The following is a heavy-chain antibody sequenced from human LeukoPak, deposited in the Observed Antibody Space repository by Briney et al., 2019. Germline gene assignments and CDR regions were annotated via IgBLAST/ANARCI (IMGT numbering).Heavy chain of an antibody. J-gene: IGHJ3*01. V-gene: IGHV3-21*01. CDR2: ISPTSAYI. CDR1: GFTFMTYG. CDR3: ARTIYYYESTSYFSDAFDV. D-gene: IGHD3-22*01. Sequence: PGGSLRLSCAASGFTFMTYGMHWVRQAPGKGLDWVSSISPTSAYIYYQDSVKGRFTISRDDAKNSLYLEMDSLRAEDTAVYYCARTIYYYESTSYFSDAFDVWGQGTMVTVSS.